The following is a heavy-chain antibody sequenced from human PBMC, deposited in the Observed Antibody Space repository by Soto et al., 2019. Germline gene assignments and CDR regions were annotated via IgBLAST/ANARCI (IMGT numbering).Heavy chain of an antibody. CDR3: AKDLLRYCSSTSCYSYFDY. CDR1: GFTFSSYG. CDR2: ISYDGSNK. Sequence: PGGSLRLSCAASGFTFSSYGMHWVRQAPGKGLEWVAVISYDGSNKYYADSVKGRFTISRDNSKNTLYLQMSSLRAEDTAVYYCAKDLLRYCSSTSCYSYFDYWGQGTLVTVSS. D-gene: IGHD2-2*01. J-gene: IGHJ4*02. V-gene: IGHV3-30*18.